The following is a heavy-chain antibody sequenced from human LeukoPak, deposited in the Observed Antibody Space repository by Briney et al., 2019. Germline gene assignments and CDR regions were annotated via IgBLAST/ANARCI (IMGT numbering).Heavy chain of an antibody. Sequence: SVKVSCKASGFTFSRSAVQWVRQARGQRLELIGWIVVGSGNTKYAQKFQDRVTITRDTSTSTVYMELSSLRSEDTAVYYCARDSLTIFGVGTFDYWGQGTLVTVSS. CDR1: GFTFSRSA. D-gene: IGHD3-3*01. CDR2: IVVGSGNT. V-gene: IGHV1-58*01. CDR3: ARDSLTIFGVGTFDY. J-gene: IGHJ4*02.